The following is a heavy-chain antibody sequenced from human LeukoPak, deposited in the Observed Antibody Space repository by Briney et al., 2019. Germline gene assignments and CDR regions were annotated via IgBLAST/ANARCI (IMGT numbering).Heavy chain of an antibody. D-gene: IGHD6-19*01. V-gene: IGHV3-53*01. CDR2: IYSGGSGGST. CDR3: ATGWSLDY. Sequence: SGGPLRLSCAASGFTVSSKYMSWVRQAPGKGLEWVSVIYSGGSGGSTYYGDSVKGRFAISRDNSKNTLFLQMNSLRAEDTAVYYCATGWSLDYWGQGTLVTVSS. J-gene: IGHJ4*02. CDR1: GFTVSSKY.